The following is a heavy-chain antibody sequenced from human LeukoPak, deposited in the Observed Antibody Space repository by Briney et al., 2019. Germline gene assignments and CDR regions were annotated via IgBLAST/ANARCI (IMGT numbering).Heavy chain of an antibody. CDR1: GFTFSSYS. Sequence: GGSLRLSCAASGFTFSSYSMNWVRQAPGKWLEWVSAISGSGGSTYYADSVKGRFTISRDNAKNSLYLQMNSLRAEDTAVYYCARGGIAAAGNAPADYWGQGTLVTVSS. D-gene: IGHD6-13*01. CDR3: ARGGIAAAGNAPADY. J-gene: IGHJ4*02. V-gene: IGHV3-21*01. CDR2: ISGSGGST.